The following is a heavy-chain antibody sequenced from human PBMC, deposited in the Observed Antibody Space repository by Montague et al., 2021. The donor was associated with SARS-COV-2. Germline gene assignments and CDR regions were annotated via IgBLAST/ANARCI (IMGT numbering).Heavy chain of an antibody. V-gene: IGHV3-33*01. D-gene: IGHD6-19*01. Sequence: RFSLSASGFTFSTYAIHWVRQAPGKGLEWVAIMSHDGNYEHYADSVKGRFTISRDSSKNTLHLQMNSLTAEDTAVYYCAVQPRDSSAWHPFDHWGQGTLVTVSS. CDR1: GFTFSTYA. CDR3: AVQPRDSSAWHPFDH. CDR2: MSHDGNYE. J-gene: IGHJ4*02.